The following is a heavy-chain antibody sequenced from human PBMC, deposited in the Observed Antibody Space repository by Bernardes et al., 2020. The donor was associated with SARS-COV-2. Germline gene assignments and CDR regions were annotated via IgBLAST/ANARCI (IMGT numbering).Heavy chain of an antibody. D-gene: IGHD6-19*01. V-gene: IGHV4-59*01. CDR2: LYSSGST. CDR1: GGSISDSY. CDR3: AREQWLVRYFDY. J-gene: IGHJ4*02. Sequence: SETLSLTCTVSGGSISDSYWTWIRLAPGRGLAWIGYLYSSGSTNYNPSLKSRVTMSVDTSKNQFSLKLSSVTAADSAVYYCAREQWLVRYFDYWGQGNLVTVSS.